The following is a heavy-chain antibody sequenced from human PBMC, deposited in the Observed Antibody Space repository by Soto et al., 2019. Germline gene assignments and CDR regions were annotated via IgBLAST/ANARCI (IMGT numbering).Heavy chain of an antibody. CDR3: ATKGMLRGVIAD. V-gene: IGHV4-34*01. CDR1: GGSFSGYY. CDR2: INHSGST. D-gene: IGHD3-10*01. J-gene: IGHJ4*02. Sequence: QVQLQQWGAGLLKPSEPLSLTCAVYGGSFSGYYWSWIRQPPGTGLEWIGEINHSGSTNYNPSLKSRVTISVDTSKNQFSQKRSSGTAADTAVYDCATKGMLRGVIADGGQGTLVTVSS.